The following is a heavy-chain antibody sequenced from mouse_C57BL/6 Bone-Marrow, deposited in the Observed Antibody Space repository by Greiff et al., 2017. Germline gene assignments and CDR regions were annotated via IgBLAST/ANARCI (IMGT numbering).Heavy chain of an antibody. J-gene: IGHJ2*01. CDR3: ARSHLYYYGFYYFDY. D-gene: IGHD1-1*01. Sequence: LVESGAELARPGASVKLSCKASGYTFTSYGISWVKQRTGQGLEWIGEIYPRSGNTYYNEKFKGKATLTADKSSSTAYMELRSLTSEDSAVYFCARSHLYYYGFYYFDYWGQGTTLTVSS. V-gene: IGHV1-81*01. CDR2: IYPRSGNT. CDR1: GYTFTSYG.